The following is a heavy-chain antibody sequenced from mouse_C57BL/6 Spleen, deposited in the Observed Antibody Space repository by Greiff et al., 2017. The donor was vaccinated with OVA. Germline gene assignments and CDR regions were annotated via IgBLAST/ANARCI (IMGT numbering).Heavy chain of an antibody. CDR2: ISDGGSYT. V-gene: IGHV5-4*01. Sequence: EVHLVESGGGLVKPGGSLKLSCAASGFTFSSYAMSWVRQTPEKRLEWVATISDGGSYTYYPDNVKGRFTISRDNAKNNLYLQMSHLKSEDTAMYYCARDDYYGSSYGGYFDVWGTGTTVTVSS. D-gene: IGHD1-1*01. CDR3: ARDDYYGSSYGGYFDV. J-gene: IGHJ1*03. CDR1: GFTFSSYA.